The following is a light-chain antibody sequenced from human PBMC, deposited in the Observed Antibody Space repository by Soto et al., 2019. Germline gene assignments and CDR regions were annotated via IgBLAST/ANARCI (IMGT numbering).Light chain of an antibody. CDR3: SSYSSTNPVVV. V-gene: IGLV2-14*01. CDR2: EVS. Sequence: QCALTQPASVSGSPGQSITISCTGTSSDVGGYNYVSWYQQHPGKAPKLIIFEVSNRPSGVSDRFSGSKSGNTASLTISGLQAEDDIDYYCSSYSSTNPVVVFGTGTKLTVL. J-gene: IGLJ1*01. CDR1: SSDVGGYNY.